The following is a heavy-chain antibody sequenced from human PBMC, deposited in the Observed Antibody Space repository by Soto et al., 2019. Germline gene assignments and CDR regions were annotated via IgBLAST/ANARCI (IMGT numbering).Heavy chain of an antibody. Sequence: QVQLVQSGAEVRQPASSVKVSCKTSGATFSSYAITWVRQAPGQGLEWMGGIVPTVETSTYDQKFQGRVTITAEKLTNTVTRGLGSLGSEDRAVYYCVGVVATPGYPANWGQGTLVTFSS. CDR1: GATFSSYA. CDR3: VGVVATPGYPAN. V-gene: IGHV1-69*14. D-gene: IGHD5-12*01. CDR2: IVPTVETS. J-gene: IGHJ4*02.